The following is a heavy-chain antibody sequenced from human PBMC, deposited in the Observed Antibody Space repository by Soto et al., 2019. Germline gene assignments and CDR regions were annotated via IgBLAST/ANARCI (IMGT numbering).Heavy chain of an antibody. D-gene: IGHD3-3*01. CDR2: INSGGTVA. CDR1: GFTYESYA. J-gene: IGHJ4*02. V-gene: IGHV3-23*01. CDR3: ARDVGPITIFGEALSGYFDF. Sequence: EVQLLESGGGLVQPGGSLRLSCAASGFTYESYAMSWVRQAPGKGLEWVSGINSGGTVAHYADSVKGRFAISRDNSKDSLSLQMNSLRGEDTAFYYCARDVGPITIFGEALSGYFDFWGQGTLVTVSS.